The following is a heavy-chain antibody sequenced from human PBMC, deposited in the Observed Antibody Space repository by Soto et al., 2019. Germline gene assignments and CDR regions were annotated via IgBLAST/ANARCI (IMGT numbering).Heavy chain of an antibody. J-gene: IGHJ4*02. CDR1: GFSLNTVGVG. Sequence: QITLKESGPTVVKPTRTLTLTCTFSGFSLNTVGVGVGWIRQPPGEALEYLGIIYWDDDKRYSPSLKRRLTITKDTSKNQVVLTMRNMDPVDTATYYCAYTSHSSGWYNWGQGTLVTVSS. CDR2: IYWDDDK. CDR3: AYTSHSSGWYN. V-gene: IGHV2-5*02. D-gene: IGHD6-19*01.